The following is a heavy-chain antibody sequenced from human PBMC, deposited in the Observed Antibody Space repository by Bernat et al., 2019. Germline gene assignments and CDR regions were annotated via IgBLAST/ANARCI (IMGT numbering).Heavy chain of an antibody. Sequence: EVQLLESGGGLGQPGGSLRLSCAASGFTFSSYQMSWVRRSPGKGLEWVATVRQGGSETSYVDSVRGRFIISRDNARNSVYLQMNNLRVEDTAVYYCARDYPWDCSSTSCPGPLDYWGQGTLVTVTS. V-gene: IGHV3-7*03. CDR3: ARDYPWDCSSTSCPGPLDY. CDR1: GFTFSSYQ. J-gene: IGHJ4*02. D-gene: IGHD2-2*01. CDR2: VRQGGSET.